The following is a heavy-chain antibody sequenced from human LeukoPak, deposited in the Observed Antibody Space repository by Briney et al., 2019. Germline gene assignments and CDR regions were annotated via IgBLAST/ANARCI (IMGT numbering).Heavy chain of an antibody. Sequence: GGSLRLSCAASGFTFSSYAMSWVRQAPGKGLEWVSAISGSGGSTYYADSVKGRFTISRGNSKYTLYLQMNSLRAEDTAVYYCAKTGAITIFGVESSPYYYYGMDVWGQGTTVTVSS. CDR3: AKTGAITIFGVESSPYYYYGMDV. D-gene: IGHD3-3*01. J-gene: IGHJ6*02. CDR1: GFTFSSYA. CDR2: ISGSGGST. V-gene: IGHV3-23*01.